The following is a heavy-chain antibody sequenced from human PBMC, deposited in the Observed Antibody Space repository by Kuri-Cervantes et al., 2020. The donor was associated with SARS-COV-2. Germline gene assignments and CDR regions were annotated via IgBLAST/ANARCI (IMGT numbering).Heavy chain of an antibody. CDR2: ISSSSSTI. CDR3: ARVCGGDCADNYYYYYGMDV. V-gene: IGHV3-48*02. J-gene: IGHJ6*02. D-gene: IGHD2-21*02. CDR1: GFTFSSYS. Sequence: GESLKISCAASGFTFSSYSMNWVRQAPGKGLEWVSYISSSSSTIYYADSVKGRFTISRDNAKNSLYLQMNSLRDEDTAVYYCARVCGGDCADNYYYYYGMDVWGQGTTVTVSS.